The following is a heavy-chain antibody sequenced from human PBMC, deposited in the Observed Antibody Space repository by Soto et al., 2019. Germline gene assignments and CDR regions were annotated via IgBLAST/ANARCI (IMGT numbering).Heavy chain of an antibody. D-gene: IGHD5-12*01. V-gene: IGHV3-48*01. CDR1: GFTFSSYS. Sequence: PGGSLRLSCAASGFTFSSYSMNWVRQAPGKGLEWVSYISSSSSTIYYADSVKGRFTISRDNAKNSLYLQMNSLRAEDTAVYYCARADSGYAHGYYYYGMDVWGQVNTVTVSS. CDR2: ISSSSSTI. CDR3: ARADSGYAHGYYYYGMDV. J-gene: IGHJ6*02.